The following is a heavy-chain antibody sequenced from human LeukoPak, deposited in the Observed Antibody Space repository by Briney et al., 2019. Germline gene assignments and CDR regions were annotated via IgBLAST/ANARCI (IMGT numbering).Heavy chain of an antibody. J-gene: IGHJ5*02. Sequence: SETLSLTCTVSGGSISSYYWSWIRQPPGKGLEWIGYIYYSGSTNYNPSLKSRVTISVDRSKNQFSLKLSSVTAADTAVYYCARVRYCSGGSCLYWFDPWGQGTLVTVSS. D-gene: IGHD2-15*01. CDR2: IYYSGST. V-gene: IGHV4-59*12. CDR3: ARVRYCSGGSCLYWFDP. CDR1: GGSISSYY.